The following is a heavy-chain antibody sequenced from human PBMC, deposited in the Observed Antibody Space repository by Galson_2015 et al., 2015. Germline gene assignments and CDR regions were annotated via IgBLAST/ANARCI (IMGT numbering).Heavy chain of an antibody. J-gene: IGHJ4*02. Sequence: SLRLSCAASGFTFSSYWMSWVRQAPGKGLEWVANIKQDGSEKYYVDSVKGRFTISRDNAKNSLYLQMNSLRAEDTAVYYCARDGSFDYLAIISWGQGTLVTVSS. V-gene: IGHV3-7*01. CDR3: ARDGSFDYLAIIS. CDR1: GFTFSSYW. CDR2: IKQDGSEK. D-gene: IGHD3-9*01.